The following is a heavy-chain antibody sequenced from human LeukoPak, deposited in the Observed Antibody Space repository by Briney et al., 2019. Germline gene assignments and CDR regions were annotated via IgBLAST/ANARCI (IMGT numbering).Heavy chain of an antibody. J-gene: IGHJ5*02. CDR3: AKAHNWNYWFDP. CDR2: IYHSGST. Sequence: PSETLYLTCHVSNYSISSGFYCGCIRQPPGKGLEWIASIYHSGSTYINPSLKSRVTISIDTSKNNFSLKLNSMTAADTAVYYCAKAHNWNYWFDPWGQGTLVTVSS. V-gene: IGHV4-38-2*02. D-gene: IGHD1-7*01. CDR1: NYSISSGFY.